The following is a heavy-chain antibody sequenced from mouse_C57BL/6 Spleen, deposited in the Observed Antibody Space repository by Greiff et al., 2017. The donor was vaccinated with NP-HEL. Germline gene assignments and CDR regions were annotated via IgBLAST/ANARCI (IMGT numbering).Heavy chain of an antibody. CDR1: GYSITSGYY. J-gene: IGHJ2*01. CDR2: ISYDGSN. CDR3: ARETSVVGFDY. Sequence: VQLQQSGPGLVKPSQSLSLTCSVTGYSITSGYYWNWIRQFPGNKLEWMGYISYDGSNNYNPSLKNRISITRDTSKNQFFLRLNSVTTEDTATYYCARETSVVGFDYWGQGTTLTVSS. D-gene: IGHD1-1*01. V-gene: IGHV3-6*01.